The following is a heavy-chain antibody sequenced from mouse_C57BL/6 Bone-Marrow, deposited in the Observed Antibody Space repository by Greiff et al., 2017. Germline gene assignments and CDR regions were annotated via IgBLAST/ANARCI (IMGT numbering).Heavy chain of an antibody. CDR1: GYAFSSYW. CDR2: IYPGDGDT. V-gene: IGHV1-80*01. Sequence: QVQLQQSGAELVKPGASVKISCKASGYAFSSYWMNWVKQRPGKGLEWIGQIYPGDGDTNYNGKFKGKATLTADKSSSTAYMQHSSLTSEDSAVYFCARLLRFYGDYAMDDWGQGTSVTVSS. J-gene: IGHJ4*01. D-gene: IGHD1-1*01. CDR3: ARLLRFYGDYAMDD.